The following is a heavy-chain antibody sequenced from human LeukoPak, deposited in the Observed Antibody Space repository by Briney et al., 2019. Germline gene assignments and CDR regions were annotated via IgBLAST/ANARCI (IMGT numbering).Heavy chain of an antibody. D-gene: IGHD4-17*01. CDR2: IWYDGSNK. CDR1: GFTFSSYG. Sequence: GGSLRLSCAASGFTFSSYGMHWVRQAPGKGLEWVAVIWYDGSNKYYADSVKGRFTISRDNSKNTLYLQMNSLRAEDTAVYYCAKDSPYGDYGSYFDYWGQGTLVTVSS. V-gene: IGHV3-33*06. J-gene: IGHJ4*02. CDR3: AKDSPYGDYGSYFDY.